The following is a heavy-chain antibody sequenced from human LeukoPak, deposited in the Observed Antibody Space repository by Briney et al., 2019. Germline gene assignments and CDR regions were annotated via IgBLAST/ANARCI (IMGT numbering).Heavy chain of an antibody. CDR3: ARARWVSNADAVW. J-gene: IGHJ4*02. V-gene: IGHV3-23*01. Sequence: PGGSLRLSCAASGFSFTNYAMSWVRQAPARGLEWVSSIKGNGETFNAESVKGRVTLSRDDSRNTVYLQLTNLRVEDTAVYCCARARWVSNADAVWWGQGTLVTVSS. D-gene: IGHD1-1*01. CDR2: IKGNGET. CDR1: GFSFTNYA.